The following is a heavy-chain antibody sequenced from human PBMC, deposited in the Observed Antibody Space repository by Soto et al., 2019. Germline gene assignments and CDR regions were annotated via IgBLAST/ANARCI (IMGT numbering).Heavy chain of an antibody. Sequence: QITLKESGPTLVKPTQTLTLTCTFSGFSLSTSGVGVGWIRQPPGKALEWLALIYWDDDKRYSPSLKSRLTITKDTSKNQGVLTMTNMDPVDTATYYCAHRESSMATRYWYFDLWGRGTLVTVSS. V-gene: IGHV2-5*02. D-gene: IGHD3-10*01. CDR2: IYWDDDK. CDR3: AHRESSMATRYWYFDL. J-gene: IGHJ2*01. CDR1: GFSLSTSGVG.